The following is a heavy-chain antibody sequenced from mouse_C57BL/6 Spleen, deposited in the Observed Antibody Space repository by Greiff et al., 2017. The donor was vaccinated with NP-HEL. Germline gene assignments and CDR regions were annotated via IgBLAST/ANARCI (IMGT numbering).Heavy chain of an antibody. CDR3: ARWDYGSSLHYFDY. D-gene: IGHD1-1*01. CDR1: GYAFSSYW. CDR2: IYPGDGDT. J-gene: IGHJ2*01. V-gene: IGHV1-80*01. Sequence: VQLQQSGAELVKPGASVKISCKASGYAFSSYWMNWVKQRPGKGLEWIGQIYPGDGDTNYNGKFMGKATLTADKSSSTAYMQLSSLTSEDSAVYFCARWDYGSSLHYFDYWGQGTTLTVSS.